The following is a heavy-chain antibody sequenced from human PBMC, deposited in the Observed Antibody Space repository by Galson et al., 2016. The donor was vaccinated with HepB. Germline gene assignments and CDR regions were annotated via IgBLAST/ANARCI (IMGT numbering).Heavy chain of an antibody. Sequence: SLRLSCAASGFTFSSYWMSWVRQAPGKGLEWVANIKQDGSEEYYVDSVKGRFTISRDNAKNSLYLKMNSLRAEDTAVYYCARRRGSGSHDYWGQGTLVTVSS. J-gene: IGHJ4*02. CDR3: ARRRGSGSHDY. V-gene: IGHV3-7*05. D-gene: IGHD3-10*01. CDR1: GFTFSSYW. CDR2: IKQDGSEE.